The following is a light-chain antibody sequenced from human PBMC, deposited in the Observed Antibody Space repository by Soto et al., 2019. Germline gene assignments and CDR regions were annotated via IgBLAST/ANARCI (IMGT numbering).Light chain of an antibody. CDR2: DAP. V-gene: IGKV1-5*01. Sequence: DIQMTQSPSTLSASVGDRVTITCRASQSIRSLLAWYQQKPGKAPKVLIYDAPSLESGVPSRVSGSGSGTEFTLTISSLQPDDFATYYCQQYNTFWTFGPGTKVDIK. CDR1: QSIRSL. CDR3: QQYNTFWT. J-gene: IGKJ1*01.